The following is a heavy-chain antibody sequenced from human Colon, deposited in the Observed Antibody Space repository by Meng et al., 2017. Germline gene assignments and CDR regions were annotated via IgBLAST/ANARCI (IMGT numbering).Heavy chain of an antibody. CDR1: GGSVSSGSYY. V-gene: IGHV4-61*01. CDR2: IYYTGGT. CDR3: ARGPLDY. Sequence: QVQLQGSGPRLVRPSETLSLTCPVSGGSVSSGSYYWSWIRQPPGKGLEWIGYIYYTGGTNYNPSLKSRVTISVDTSKNQFSLKLSSVTAADTAVYYCARGPLDYWGQGTLVTVSS. J-gene: IGHJ4*02.